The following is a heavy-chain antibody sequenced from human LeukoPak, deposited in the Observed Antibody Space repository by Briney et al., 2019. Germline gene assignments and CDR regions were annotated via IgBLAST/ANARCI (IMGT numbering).Heavy chain of an antibody. D-gene: IGHD2-15*01. Sequence: SETLSLTCTVSGGSISSSSYYWGWIRQPPGKGLEWIGSIYYSGSTYYNPSLKSRVTISVDTSKNQFSLKLSSVTAADTAVYYCARRLRYCSGGSCYGGRPYYFDYWGQGTLVTVSS. CDR1: GGSISSSSYY. V-gene: IGHV4-39*07. J-gene: IGHJ4*02. CDR2: IYYSGST. CDR3: ARRLRYCSGGSCYGGRPYYFDY.